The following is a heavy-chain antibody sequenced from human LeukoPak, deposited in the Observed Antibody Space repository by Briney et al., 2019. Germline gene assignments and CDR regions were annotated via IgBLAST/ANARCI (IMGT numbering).Heavy chain of an antibody. CDR1: GYTFTTHG. J-gene: IGHJ2*01. CDR2: ISAHNGNT. Sequence: PGASVKVSCKASGYTFTTHGIAWVRQAPGQGLGWMGWISAHNGNTNYAQSLQGRVTMTTDTSTNTAYMELRSLRSDDTAVYYCARDGYFDLWGRGTLVTVSS. CDR3: ARDGYFDL. V-gene: IGHV1-18*01.